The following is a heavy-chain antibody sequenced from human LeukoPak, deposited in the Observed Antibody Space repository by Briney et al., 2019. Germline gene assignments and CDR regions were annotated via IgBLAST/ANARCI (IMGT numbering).Heavy chain of an antibody. J-gene: IGHJ4*02. CDR3: ARVSGNDYGGNSYDY. D-gene: IGHD4-23*01. CDR1: GGSISSYY. V-gene: IGHV4-59*01. CDR2: IYYSGST. Sequence: SETLSLTCTVSGGSISSYYWSWIRQPPGKGLEWIGYIYYSGSTNYNPSLKSRVTISVDTSKNQFSLKLSSVTAADTAAYYCARVSGNDYGGNSYDYWGQGTLVTVSS.